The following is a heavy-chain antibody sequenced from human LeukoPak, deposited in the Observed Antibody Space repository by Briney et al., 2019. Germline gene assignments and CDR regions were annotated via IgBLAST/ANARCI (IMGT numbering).Heavy chain of an antibody. CDR3: ARHVDTAVVLYFDY. V-gene: IGHV4-59*01. CDR2: IYYIGWT. Sequence: SETLSLTCTVSGGSISSYYWSWIRQPPGKGLEWIGYIYYIGWTNYNPSLKSRVTISVDTSKNQFSLMLTSVTAADTAVYYCARHVDTAVVLYFDYWGHGALVTVSS. J-gene: IGHJ4*01. D-gene: IGHD5-18*01. CDR1: GGSISSYY.